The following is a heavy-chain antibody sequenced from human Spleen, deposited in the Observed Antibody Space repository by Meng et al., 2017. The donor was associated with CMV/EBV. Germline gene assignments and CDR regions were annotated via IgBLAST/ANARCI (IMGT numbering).Heavy chain of an antibody. V-gene: IGHV3-21*01. CDR3: ARDRVEYSSSSGAFDI. CDR1: GFTFSSYS. CDR2: ISSSSTYI. J-gene: IGHJ3*02. Sequence: ETLSLTCAASGFTFSSYSMNWVRQAPGKGLEWVSCISSSSTYIYYADSVKGRFTISRDNAKNSLYLQMNSLRAEDTAVYYCARDRVEYSSSSGAFDIWGQGTMVTVSS. D-gene: IGHD6-6*01.